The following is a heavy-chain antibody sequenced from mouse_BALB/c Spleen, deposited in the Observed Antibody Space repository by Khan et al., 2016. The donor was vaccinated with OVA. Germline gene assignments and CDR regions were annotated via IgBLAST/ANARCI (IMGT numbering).Heavy chain of an antibody. D-gene: IGHD2-4*01. J-gene: IGHJ3*01. V-gene: IGHV3-2*02. CDR2: INYSGNT. CDR1: GYSITSEYA. Sequence: EVQLQESGPGLVKPSQSLSLTCTVTGYSITSEYAWNWIRHFPGNKLEWMGYINYSGNTRYNPSLKSRISITRDTSKNQFFLQLNSVTTEDTATYYCARKDYYDYDPFAYWGQGTLVTVSA. CDR3: ARKDYYDYDPFAY.